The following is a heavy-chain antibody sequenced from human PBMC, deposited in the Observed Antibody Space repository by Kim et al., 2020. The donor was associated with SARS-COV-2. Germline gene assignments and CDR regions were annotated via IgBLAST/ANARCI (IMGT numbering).Heavy chain of an antibody. V-gene: IGHV4-39*01. J-gene: IGHJ4*02. Sequence: NIRVPISVDTSKNQFSLKLSSVTAADTAVYYCARQMGITMIVVVISTHFDYWGQGTLVTVSS. CDR3: ARQMGITMIVVVISTHFDY. D-gene: IGHD3-22*01.